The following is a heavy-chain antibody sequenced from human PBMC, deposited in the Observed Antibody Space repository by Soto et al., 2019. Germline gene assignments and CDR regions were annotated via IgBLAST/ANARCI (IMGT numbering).Heavy chain of an antibody. V-gene: IGHV3-74*01. D-gene: IGHD4-4*01. CDR3: ARETYRGFYFDY. J-gene: IGHJ4*02. CDR1: GFTFTDYW. CDR2: INSDGSRT. Sequence: GGSLRLSCAASGFTFTDYWTHWVRQAPGKGLVWVSRINSDGSRTSYADSVTGRFTISRDNAKNTLYLQMNSLRVEDTALYYCARETYRGFYFDYWGQGPLVTVYS.